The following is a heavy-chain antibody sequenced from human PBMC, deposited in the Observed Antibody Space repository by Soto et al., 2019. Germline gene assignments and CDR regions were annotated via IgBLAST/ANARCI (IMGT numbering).Heavy chain of an antibody. V-gene: IGHV1-24*01. Sequence: QVQLVQSGAEVKKPGASVKVSCKVSGYSLSELSMHWVRQAPGKGLEWMGGYDPEYGETIHAQKFQGRVSMTEDTSTDTAYMELSSLRSEETAVYFCARGAGIRGNGLNIWGQGTMVIVSS. D-gene: IGHD2-8*01. CDR1: GYSLSELS. J-gene: IGHJ3*02. CDR3: ARGAGIRGNGLNI. CDR2: YDPEYGET.